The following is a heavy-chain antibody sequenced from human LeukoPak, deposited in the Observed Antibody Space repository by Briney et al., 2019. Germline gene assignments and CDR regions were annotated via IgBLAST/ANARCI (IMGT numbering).Heavy chain of an antibody. CDR1: GGTFSSYA. Sequence: SVKVSCKASGGTFSSYAISWVRQAPGQGLEWMGGIIPIFGTANYAQKFQGRVTITADESTSTAYMELSSLRSEDTAVYYCARDGAPDLDDGGVAFDIWGQGTMVTVSS. J-gene: IGHJ3*02. CDR2: IIPIFGTA. V-gene: IGHV1-69*13. CDR3: ARDGAPDLDDGGVAFDI. D-gene: IGHD4-23*01.